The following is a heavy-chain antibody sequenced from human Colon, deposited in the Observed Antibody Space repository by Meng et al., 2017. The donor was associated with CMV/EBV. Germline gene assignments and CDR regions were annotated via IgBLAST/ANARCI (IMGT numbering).Heavy chain of an antibody. D-gene: IGHD6-19*01. Sequence: SETLSLTCTVSDGSISSSSYYWGWIRQPPGKGLEWIGSIYYSGSTYYNPSLKSRVTISVDTSKNQFSLKLSSVTAADTAVYYCAREGQWLVEGYNPYFDYWGQGTLVTVSS. V-gene: IGHV4-39*07. J-gene: IGHJ4*02. CDR2: IYYSGST. CDR3: AREGQWLVEGYNPYFDY. CDR1: DGSISSSSYY.